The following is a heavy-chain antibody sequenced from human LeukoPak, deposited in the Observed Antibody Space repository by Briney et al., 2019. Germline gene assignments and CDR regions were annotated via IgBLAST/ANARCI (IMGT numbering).Heavy chain of an antibody. CDR2: IYSSGIT. J-gene: IGHJ4*02. CDR3: ARVRSGSYYFDY. Sequence: SETLSLTCSVSGGSIGSYYWSWIRQPAGKGLEWIWRIYSSGITNYNPSLKSRVTMSVDTSKNQFSLKLNPVTAADTAFYYCARVRSGSYYFDYWGQGTLVTVSS. CDR1: GGSIGSYY. D-gene: IGHD1-26*01. V-gene: IGHV4-4*07.